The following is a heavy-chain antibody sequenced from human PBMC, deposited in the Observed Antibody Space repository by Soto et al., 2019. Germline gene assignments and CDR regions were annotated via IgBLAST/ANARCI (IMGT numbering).Heavy chain of an antibody. Sequence: QVQLVQSGAEVKKPGSSVKVSCKASGGTFSSYAISWVRQAPGQGLEWMGGIIPIFGTANYAQKFQGRVTITADESTSTAYMERSGLRSEDTAVYYCAGPGANSGSPPDLDYWGQGTLVTVSS. CDR3: AGPGANSGSPPDLDY. J-gene: IGHJ4*02. V-gene: IGHV1-69*12. CDR1: GGTFSSYA. CDR2: IIPIFGTA. D-gene: IGHD6-6*01.